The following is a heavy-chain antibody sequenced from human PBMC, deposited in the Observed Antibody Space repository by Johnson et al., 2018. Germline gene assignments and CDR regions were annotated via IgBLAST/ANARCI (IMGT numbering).Heavy chain of an antibody. Sequence: VQLQESGGGLVQPGGSLRLSCAASGFTFRNYWMHWVRQVPGKGLVWVSRVSSDGSSTTYVDSVRDRFTISRDSSKSTLYLQMNSLRAEDTAVYYCARGSLLPPSIVGGFLVYWGQGTLVTVSS. CDR2: VSSDGSST. D-gene: IGHD1-26*01. J-gene: IGHJ4*02. CDR1: GFTFRNYW. V-gene: IGHV3-74*01. CDR3: ARGSLLPPSIVGGFLVY.